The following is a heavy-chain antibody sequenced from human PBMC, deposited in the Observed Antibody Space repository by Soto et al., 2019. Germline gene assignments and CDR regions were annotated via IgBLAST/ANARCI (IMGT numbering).Heavy chain of an antibody. Sequence: QVQLVQSGAEVKKPGSSVKVSCKASGGTFNSYGINWVRQAPGQGLEWMGGIIPLFGTAKYAQKFQDRVTITADESTSTAYMELRSLRSEDTAVYYCARPTFGPRLTHWYFDLWGRGTLVTVSS. J-gene: IGHJ2*01. V-gene: IGHV1-69*12. CDR1: GGTFNSYG. CDR3: ARPTFGPRLTHWYFDL. CDR2: IIPLFGTA. D-gene: IGHD3-16*01.